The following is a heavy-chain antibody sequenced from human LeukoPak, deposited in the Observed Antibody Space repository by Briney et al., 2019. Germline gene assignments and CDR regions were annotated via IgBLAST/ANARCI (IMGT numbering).Heavy chain of an antibody. Sequence: ASVTVSCKASGYTFTSKYMHWLRQAPGQGPEWMGWVIPSSGATNYAQKFQGRVTMTRDTSITTAYMELSALTSDDTALYFCATVLSWGQGTLVTVSS. J-gene: IGHJ4*02. V-gene: IGHV1-2*02. D-gene: IGHD6-6*01. CDR1: GYTFTSKY. CDR3: ATVLS. CDR2: VIPSSGAT.